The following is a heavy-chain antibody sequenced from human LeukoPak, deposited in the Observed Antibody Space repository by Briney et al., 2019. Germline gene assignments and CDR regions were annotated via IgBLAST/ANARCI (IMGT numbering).Heavy chain of an antibody. Sequence: PGGSLRLSCAASGFTVSKKYMSWVRQAPGKGLECVSVIHSGGSTYYADSVKGRFTTSRDNSKNTLYLQMSSLRAEDTAVYYCAYSSGWTQFDYWGQGTLVTVSS. CDR2: IHSGGST. V-gene: IGHV3-53*01. J-gene: IGHJ4*02. CDR3: AYSSGWTQFDY. CDR1: GFTVSKKY. D-gene: IGHD6-19*01.